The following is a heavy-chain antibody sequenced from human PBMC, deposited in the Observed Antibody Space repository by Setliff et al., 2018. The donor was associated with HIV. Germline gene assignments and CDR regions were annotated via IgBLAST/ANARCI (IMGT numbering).Heavy chain of an antibody. CDR1: GYIFPSYD. CDR3: ARVGRLHYLTPFYYYGMDV. D-gene: IGHD4-4*01. V-gene: IGHV1-8*01. CDR2: MNPNSGNT. J-gene: IGHJ6*02. Sequence: ASVKVSCKASGYIFPSYDINWVRQATGQGLEWMGWMNPNSGNTGYAQKFQGRLTMTRNTSISTVNMELSSLRSEDTAVYFCARVGRLHYLTPFYYYGMDVWGQGTTVTVSS.